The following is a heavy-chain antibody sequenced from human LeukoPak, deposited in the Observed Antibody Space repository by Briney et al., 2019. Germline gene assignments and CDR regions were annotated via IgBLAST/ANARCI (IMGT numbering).Heavy chain of an antibody. CDR2: IYYSGST. D-gene: IGHD4-17*01. V-gene: IGHV4-39*07. Sequence: SETLSLTCTVSGGSISSSSYYWGWIRQPPGKGLEWIGSIYYSGSTYYNPSLKSRVTISVDTSKNQFSLKLSSVTAADTAVYYCARDPPGGDYEGFYYYYHMDVWGKGTTVTVSS. J-gene: IGHJ6*03. CDR1: GGSISSSSYY. CDR3: ARDPPGGDYEGFYYYYHMDV.